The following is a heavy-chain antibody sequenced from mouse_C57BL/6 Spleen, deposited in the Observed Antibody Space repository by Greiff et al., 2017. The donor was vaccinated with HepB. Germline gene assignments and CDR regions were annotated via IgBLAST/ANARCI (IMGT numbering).Heavy chain of an antibody. J-gene: IGHJ4*01. CDR3: ARYRALYGYGYAMDY. D-gene: IGHD2-2*01. V-gene: IGHV3-8*01. Sequence: EVQGVESGPGLAKPSQTLSLTCSVTGYSITSDYWNWIRKFPGNNLEYMGYISYSGSTYYNPSLKSRISITRDTSKNQYYLQLNSVTTDDTATYYCARYRALYGYGYAMDYWGQGTSVTVSS. CDR1: GYSITSDY. CDR2: ISYSGST.